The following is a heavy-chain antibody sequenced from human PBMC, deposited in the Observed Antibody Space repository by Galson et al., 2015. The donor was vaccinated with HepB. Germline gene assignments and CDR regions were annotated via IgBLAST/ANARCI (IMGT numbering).Heavy chain of an antibody. Sequence: SLRLSCAASGFTFSSYSMNWVRQAPGKGLEWVSYISSSSSTIYYADSVKGRFTISRDNAKNSLYLQMNSLRAEDTAVYYCASLPGSSSWGGPKAFLDYWGQGTLVTVSS. CDR1: GFTFSSYS. J-gene: IGHJ4*02. CDR3: ASLPGSSSWGGPKAFLDY. D-gene: IGHD6-13*01. CDR2: ISSSSSTI. V-gene: IGHV3-48*04.